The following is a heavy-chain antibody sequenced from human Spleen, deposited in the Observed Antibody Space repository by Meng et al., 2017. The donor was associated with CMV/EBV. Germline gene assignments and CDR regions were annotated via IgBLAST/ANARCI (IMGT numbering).Heavy chain of an antibody. D-gene: IGHD3-22*01. CDR2: ISAYNGNT. V-gene: IGHV1-18*01. CDR3: ARDDSRGNWFDP. Sequence: QVQLVHSGAGVKKPWASVNVSCKASGYTLNRECISWVRQAPGQGLEWMGWISAYNGNTNYAQKLQDRVTMTTDTSTSTAYMELRSLRSDDTAVYYCARDDSRGNWFDPWGQGTLVTVSS. CDR1: GYTLNREC. J-gene: IGHJ5*02.